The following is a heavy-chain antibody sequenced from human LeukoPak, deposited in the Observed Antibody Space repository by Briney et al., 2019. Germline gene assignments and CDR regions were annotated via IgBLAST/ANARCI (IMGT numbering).Heavy chain of an antibody. J-gene: IGHJ4*02. CDR1: GGSISSYY. CDR3: ARRGAMASFDY. CDR2: IYYSGST. Sequence: SETLSLTCTVSGGSISSYYWSWIRQPPGKGLEWIGYIYYSGSTNYNPSLKSRVTISVDTSKNQFSRKLSSVTAADTAVYYCARRGAMASFDYWGQGTLVTVSS. D-gene: IGHD5-18*01. V-gene: IGHV4-59*08.